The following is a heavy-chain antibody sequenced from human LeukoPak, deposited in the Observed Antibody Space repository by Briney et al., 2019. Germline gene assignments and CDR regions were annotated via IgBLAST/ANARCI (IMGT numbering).Heavy chain of an antibody. Sequence: GGSLRLSCAASGFTFSSYGMHWVRQAPGKGLEWVAFIRYHGSNKYYVDSVKGRFTISRDNSKNTLYLQMNSLRGEDTAVYYCAKDLRSSGYFPYYFDYWGQGTLVTVSS. CDR1: GFTFSSYG. V-gene: IGHV3-30*02. CDR3: AKDLRSSGYFPYYFDY. D-gene: IGHD3-22*01. J-gene: IGHJ4*02. CDR2: IRYHGSNK.